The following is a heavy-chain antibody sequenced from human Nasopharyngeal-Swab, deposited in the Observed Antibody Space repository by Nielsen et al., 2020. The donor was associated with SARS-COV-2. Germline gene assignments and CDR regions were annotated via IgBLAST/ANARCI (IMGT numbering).Heavy chain of an antibody. V-gene: IGHV7-4-1*02. CDR3: ARGPSPYSSSWYDWFDI. CDR2: INTNTGNT. J-gene: IGHJ5*01. Sequence: ASVKVSCKASGYTFTSYAMNWVRQAPGQGLEWMGWINTNTGNTTYAQGFTGRFVFSLDTSVSTAYLQISSLKAEDTAVYYCARGPSPYSSSWYDWFDIWGQGTLVTVSS. D-gene: IGHD6-13*01. CDR1: GYTFTSYA.